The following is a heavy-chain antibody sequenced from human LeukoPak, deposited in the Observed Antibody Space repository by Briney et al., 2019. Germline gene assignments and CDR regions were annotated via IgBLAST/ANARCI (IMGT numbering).Heavy chain of an antibody. CDR3: ARADSSVGYFDY. CDR2: INPNSGGT. CDR1: GYTFTGYY. J-gene: IGHJ4*02. V-gene: IGHV1-2*02. Sequence: ASVKVSCKASGYTFTGYYMHWVRQAPGQGLEWMGWINPNSGGTNYAQKFQGRVTMTRDTSISTAYMELSRLRSDDTAVYHCARADSSVGYFDYWGQGTLVTVSS. D-gene: IGHD6-13*01.